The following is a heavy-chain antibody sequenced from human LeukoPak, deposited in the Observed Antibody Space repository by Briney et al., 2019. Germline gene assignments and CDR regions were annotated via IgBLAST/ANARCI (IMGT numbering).Heavy chain of an antibody. V-gene: IGHV1-69*13. CDR3: ASVYYYDTRATGTLDY. CDR2: IIPIFGTA. J-gene: IGHJ4*02. Sequence: GASVKFSCKASGGTFSSYAISWVRQAPGQGLEWMGGIIPIFGTANYAQKFQGRVTITADESTSTAYMELSSLRSEDTAVYYCASVYYYDTRATGTLDYWGQGTLVTVSS. D-gene: IGHD3-22*01. CDR1: GGTFSSYA.